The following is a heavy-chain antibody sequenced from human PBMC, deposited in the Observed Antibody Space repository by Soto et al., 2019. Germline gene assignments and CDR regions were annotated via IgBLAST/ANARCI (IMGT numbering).Heavy chain of an antibody. J-gene: IGHJ4*02. CDR3: ARNNWNEDYFDY. Sequence: VKVSCKASGYTFTGYAIHWVRQAPGQRHEWMGWINAGNGDTKYAQKFQGRVTITGDTSASTAYMELSSLRSEDTAVYYCARNNWNEDYFDYWGQGTLVTSPQ. CDR2: INAGNGDT. V-gene: IGHV1-3*01. CDR1: GYTFTGYA. D-gene: IGHD1-20*01.